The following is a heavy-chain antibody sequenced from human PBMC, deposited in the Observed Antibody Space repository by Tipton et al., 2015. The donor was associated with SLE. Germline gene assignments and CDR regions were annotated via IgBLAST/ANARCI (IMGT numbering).Heavy chain of an antibody. D-gene: IGHD3/OR15-3a*01. CDR1: GGSFSGYY. CDR2: INHSGST. Sequence: TLSLTCAVYGGSFSGYYCSWVPQPPGKGLEGVGGINHSGSTNYNPSLKSRVTISVDKSKNQFSLKLTSLTAADTAVYYCARAPGLDRDYYYYYYMDVWGKGTTVTVSS. V-gene: IGHV4-34*01. J-gene: IGHJ6*03. CDR3: ARAPGLDRDYYYYYYMDV.